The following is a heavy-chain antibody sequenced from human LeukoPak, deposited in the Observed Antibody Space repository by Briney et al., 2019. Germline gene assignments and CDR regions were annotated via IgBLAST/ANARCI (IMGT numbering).Heavy chain of an antibody. CDR1: GFTFSSYA. CDR2: ISGSGGST. J-gene: IGHJ5*01. V-gene: IGHV3-23*01. D-gene: IGHD6-13*01. CDR3: ARAYSSSWYDF. Sequence: GGSLRLSCAASGFTFSSYAMSWVRQAPGKGLEWVSAISGSGGSTYYADSVKGRFTISRDNSKNTLYLQINSVRAEDTAVYYCARAYSSSWYDFWGQGTLVTVSS.